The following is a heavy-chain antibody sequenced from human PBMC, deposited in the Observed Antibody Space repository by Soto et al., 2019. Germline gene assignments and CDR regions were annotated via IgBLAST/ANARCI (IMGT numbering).Heavy chain of an antibody. Sequence: QVQLQQWGAGLLKPSETLSLTCAVYGGSFSGYYWSWIRQPPGKGLEWIGEINHSGSTNYNPSLKSRVTISVDTSKNQFSLKLSSVTAADTAVYYCARGRNYDYVWGSYRRFDYWGQGTLVTVSS. CDR1: GGSFSGYY. CDR2: INHSGST. D-gene: IGHD3-16*02. J-gene: IGHJ4*02. CDR3: ARGRNYDYVWGSYRRFDY. V-gene: IGHV4-34*01.